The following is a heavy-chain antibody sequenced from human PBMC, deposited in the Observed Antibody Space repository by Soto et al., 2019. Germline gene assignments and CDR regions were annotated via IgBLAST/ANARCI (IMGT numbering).Heavy chain of an antibody. D-gene: IGHD6-13*01. V-gene: IGHV6-1*01. CDR2: TYYRSKWYN. CDR1: GDSVSSNSAA. J-gene: IGHJ3*02. CDR3: AREQRTAHIAAATFAFAI. Sequence: PSQTLSLTCAISGDSVSSNSAAWNWIRQSPSRGLEWLGRTYYRSKWYNDYAVSVKSRITINPDTSKNQFSLQLNSVTPEDTALYYCAREQRTAHIAAATFAFAIWGQGTMVTVSS.